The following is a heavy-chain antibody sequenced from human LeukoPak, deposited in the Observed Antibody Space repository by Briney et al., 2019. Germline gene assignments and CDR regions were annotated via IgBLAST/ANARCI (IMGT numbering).Heavy chain of an antibody. CDR1: GGTFSSYA. CDR2: IIPIFGTA. J-gene: IGHJ5*02. V-gene: IGHV1-69*13. D-gene: IGHD2-8*01. Sequence: SVKVSCEASGGTFSSYAISWVRQAPGLGLEWMGGIIPIFGTANYAQKFQGRVTITADESTSTAYMELSSLRSEDTAVYYCARDLRGLKGSDPWGQGTLVTVSS. CDR3: ARDLRGLKGSDP.